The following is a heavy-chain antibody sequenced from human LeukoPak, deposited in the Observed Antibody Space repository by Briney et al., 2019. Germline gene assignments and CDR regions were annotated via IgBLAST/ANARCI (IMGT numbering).Heavy chain of an antibody. CDR2: ISAYNGST. V-gene: IGHV1-18*01. Sequence: ASVKVSCKASGYTFTSYGISWVRQAPGQGLEWMGWISAYNGSTNYAQKLQGRVTMTTDTSTSTAYMELRSLRSDDTAVYYCAKHAGGSGDYALDYWGQGTLVTVSS. D-gene: IGHD4-17*01. CDR1: GYTFTSYG. CDR3: AKHAGGSGDYALDY. J-gene: IGHJ4*02.